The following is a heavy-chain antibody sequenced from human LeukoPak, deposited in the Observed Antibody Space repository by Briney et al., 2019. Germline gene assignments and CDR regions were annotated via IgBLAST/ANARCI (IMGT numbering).Heavy chain of an antibody. CDR1: GSMYNYY. CDR3: ARVPTWDVVSVALRVGYAFDI. Sequence: KPSETLSLTCTVSGSMYNYYWSWIRQPPGKGLEWIGYIHYNGITNYNPSLKSRVTISVDTSKNQFSLKLSSVTAADTAVYYCARVPTWDVVSVALRVGYAFDIWGQGTMVTVSS. J-gene: IGHJ3*02. D-gene: IGHD2-2*01. CDR2: IHYNGIT. V-gene: IGHV4-59*08.